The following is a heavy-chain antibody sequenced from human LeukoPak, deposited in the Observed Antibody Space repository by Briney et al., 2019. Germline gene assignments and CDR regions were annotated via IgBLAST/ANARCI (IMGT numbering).Heavy chain of an antibody. CDR3: ARASANYGSGSYTHNWFDP. CDR2: IYTSGST. J-gene: IGHJ5*02. CDR1: GGSISSYY. Sequence: SETLSLTCTVSGGSISSYYWSWIRQPAGKGLEWIGRIYTSGSTYYNPSLKSRVTISVDTSKNQFSLKLSSVTAADTAVYYCARASANYGSGSYTHNWFDPWGQGTLVTVSS. D-gene: IGHD3-10*01. V-gene: IGHV4-4*07.